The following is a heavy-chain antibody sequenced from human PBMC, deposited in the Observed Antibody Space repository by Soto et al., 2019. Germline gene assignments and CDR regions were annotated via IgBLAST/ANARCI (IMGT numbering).Heavy chain of an antibody. J-gene: IGHJ4*02. CDR3: ARSIVVVTAADY. V-gene: IGHV3-30*19. CDR2: ISYDGSDK. Sequence: PGGSLRLSCAASGFTFSRHGMHWVRQTPGKGLEWVALISYDGSDKDYADSVKGRFTISRDNSRNTLFLQMNSLRSEDTAVYYCARSIVVVTAADYWGQGTLVTVS. CDR1: GFTFSRHG. D-gene: IGHD2-21*02.